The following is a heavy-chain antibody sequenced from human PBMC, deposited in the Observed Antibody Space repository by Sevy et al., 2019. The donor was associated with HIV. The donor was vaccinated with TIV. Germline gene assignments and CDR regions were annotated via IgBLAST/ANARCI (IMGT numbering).Heavy chain of an antibody. V-gene: IGHV3-21*01. CDR2: SSSSSNYI. J-gene: IGHJ3*02. D-gene: IGHD3-10*01. CDR1: AFTFSTYT. Sequence: GGSLRLSCAASAFTFSTYTMNWVRQAPGKGLEWVASSSSSSNYIYYADSVKGRFTISRDNAKNSLYLQMNSLRAEDTAVYYCARPYGSGSWEAFDIWGQGTMVTVSS. CDR3: ARPYGSGSWEAFDI.